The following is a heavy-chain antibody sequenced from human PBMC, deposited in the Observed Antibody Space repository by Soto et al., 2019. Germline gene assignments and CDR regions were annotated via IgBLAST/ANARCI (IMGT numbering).Heavy chain of an antibody. CDR1: GFTVSSNY. Sequence: EVQLVESGGGLVQPGGSLRLSCAVSGFTVSSNYMSWVRQAPGKGLEWVSVIYSGGSTYNAHSVKARCTISRDSSKNTVYLQMNRLRAEDTALYYCARVDGSGIPDTLHYWCWGTLVSVSS. V-gene: IGHV3-66*01. CDR3: ARVDGSGIPDTLHY. CDR2: IYSGGST. D-gene: IGHD3-10*01. J-gene: IGHJ4*02.